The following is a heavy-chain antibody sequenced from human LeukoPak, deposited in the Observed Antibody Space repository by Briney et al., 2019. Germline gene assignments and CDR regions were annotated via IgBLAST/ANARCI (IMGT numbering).Heavy chain of an antibody. CDR3: AREYTMVRGVIKGSDAFDI. Sequence: ASVKVSCKASLYTFTSYYMHWVRQAPGQGLEWMGIINPSGGSTSYAQKFQGRVTMTRDTSTSTVYMELSSLRSEDTAVYYCAREYTMVRGVIKGSDAFDIWGQGTMVTVSS. D-gene: IGHD3-10*01. V-gene: IGHV1-46*01. CDR2: INPSGGST. J-gene: IGHJ3*02. CDR1: LYTFTSYY.